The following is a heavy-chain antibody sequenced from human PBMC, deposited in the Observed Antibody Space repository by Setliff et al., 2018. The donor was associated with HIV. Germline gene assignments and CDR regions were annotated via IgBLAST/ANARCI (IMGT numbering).Heavy chain of an antibody. V-gene: IGHV4-59*11. CDR3: ARGITNMKFLHPKAYYFDY. D-gene: IGHD3-10*01. Sequence: SETLSLTCTVPGGSITDQYFSWIRQPPGKGREWIGSIDYSESTKHNPSLNSRATISLDTSKRELSLKLTSVTAADTAVYYCARGITNMKFLHPKAYYFDYWGQGTLVTVSS. J-gene: IGHJ4*02. CDR2: IDYSEST. CDR1: GGSITDQY.